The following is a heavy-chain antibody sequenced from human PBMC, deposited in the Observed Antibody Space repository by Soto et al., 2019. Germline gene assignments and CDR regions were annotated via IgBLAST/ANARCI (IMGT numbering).Heavy chain of an antibody. CDR2: IVAASGKT. J-gene: IGHJ4*02. Sequence: SVKVSCKGSGFTFSRSAVQWVRQARGQGLEWIGWIVAASGKTDYSQIFQERVTITRDMSTSTAYMELSSLSSEDTAVYYCAATLDWGSYDFVGYPSWRQGPLVTVSS. V-gene: IGHV1-58*01. CDR3: AATLDWGSYDFVGYPS. CDR1: GFTFSRSA. D-gene: IGHD3-3*01.